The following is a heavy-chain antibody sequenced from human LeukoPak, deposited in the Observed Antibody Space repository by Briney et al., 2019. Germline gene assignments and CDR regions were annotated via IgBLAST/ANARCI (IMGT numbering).Heavy chain of an antibody. D-gene: IGHD3-3*01. Sequence: SVKVSCKASGGTFSSYAISWARQAPGQGLEWMGGIIPIFGTANYAQKFQGRVTITADESTSTAYMELSSLRSEDTAVYYCARGTSWSKLRFLEWLPYYYYGMDVWGQGTTVTVSS. CDR2: IIPIFGTA. V-gene: IGHV1-69*13. CDR1: GGTFSSYA. J-gene: IGHJ6*02. CDR3: ARGTSWSKLRFLEWLPYYYYGMDV.